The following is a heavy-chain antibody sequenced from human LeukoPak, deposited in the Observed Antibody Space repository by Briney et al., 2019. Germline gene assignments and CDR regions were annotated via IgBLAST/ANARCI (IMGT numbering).Heavy chain of an antibody. CDR2: IKSKTDGGTT. CDR3: TTVGLGICSGGSCYSTLDASDI. CDR1: GFTFSNAW. V-gene: IGHV3-15*01. J-gene: IGHJ3*02. D-gene: IGHD2-15*01. Sequence: PGGSLRLSCAASGFTFSNAWMSWVRQAPGKGLEWVGRIKSKTDGGTTDYAAPVKGRFTISRDDSKNTLYLQMNSLKTEDTAVYYCTTVGLGICSGGSCYSTLDASDIWGQGTMVTVSS.